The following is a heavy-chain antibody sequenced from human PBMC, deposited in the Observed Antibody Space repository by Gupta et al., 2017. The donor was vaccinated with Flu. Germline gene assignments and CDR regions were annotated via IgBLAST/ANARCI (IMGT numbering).Heavy chain of an antibody. CDR2: IWYDGSNK. J-gene: IGHJ4*02. Sequence: QVQLVESGGGVVQPGRSLRLSCAASGFTFSSYGMHWVRQAPGKGLEWVAVIWYDGSNKYYADSVKGRFTISRDNSKNTLYLQMNSLRAEDTAVYYCARAPPGVHVWVTKTYFDYWGQGTLVTVSS. V-gene: IGHV3-33*01. D-gene: IGHD1-1*01. CDR3: ARAPPGVHVWVTKTYFDY. CDR1: GFTFSSYG.